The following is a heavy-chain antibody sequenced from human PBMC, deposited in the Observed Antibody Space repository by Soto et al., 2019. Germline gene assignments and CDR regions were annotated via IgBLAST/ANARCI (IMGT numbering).Heavy chain of an antibody. Sequence: GASVKVSCKASGYTFTSYYMHWVRQAPGQGLEWMGIINPSGGSTSYAQKFQGRATMTRDTSTSTVYMELSSLRSEDTAVYYCARDGTAYIAVASYYYYYGMDVWGQGTTVTVSS. D-gene: IGHD6-19*01. CDR2: INPSGGST. J-gene: IGHJ6*02. CDR3: ARDGTAYIAVASYYYYYGMDV. CDR1: GYTFTSYY. V-gene: IGHV1-46*01.